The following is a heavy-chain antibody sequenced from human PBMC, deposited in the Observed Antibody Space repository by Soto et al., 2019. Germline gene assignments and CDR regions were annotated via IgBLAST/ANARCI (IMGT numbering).Heavy chain of an antibody. CDR3: ARDLKVAGTNSFYYYGMEV. CDR1: GVTFSNYT. D-gene: IGHD6-19*01. J-gene: IGHJ6*01. V-gene: IGHV3-21*01. CDR2: ISRSSRNI. Sequence: VGSLRLSCTDSGVTFSNYTMNCVRQSPGKWLEWVSSISRSSRNIYYADSVKGRFTISRDNAKNALYLQMNSLRAEDTAVYYCARDLKVAGTNSFYYYGMEVWGQGTTVTVSS.